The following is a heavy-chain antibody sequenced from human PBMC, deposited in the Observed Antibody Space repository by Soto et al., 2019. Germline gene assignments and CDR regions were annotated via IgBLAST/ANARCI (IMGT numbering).Heavy chain of an antibody. V-gene: IGHV2-5*02. CDR3: AHTVAVVVGTAFDI. J-gene: IGHJ3*02. Sequence: QITLKESGPTLMKPTQTLTLTCTFSGFSLTTHGMGVGWIRQPPGKALEWLALIYWDDDKRYRASVKSRLTIPRDTYKNQVVLTRTNMDPVDTATYYCAHTVAVVVGTAFDIWGQGTLDPVSS. CDR1: GFSLTTHGMG. D-gene: IGHD2-15*01. CDR2: IYWDDDK.